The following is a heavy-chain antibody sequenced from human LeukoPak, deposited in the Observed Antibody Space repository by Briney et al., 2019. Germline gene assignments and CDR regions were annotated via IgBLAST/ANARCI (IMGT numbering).Heavy chain of an antibody. V-gene: IGHV1-69*05. J-gene: IGHJ3*02. CDR3: AKDRASSNWSRDAFDI. CDR1: GGTFSNYA. CDR2: IIPIFGTA. Sequence: SVKVSCKASGGTFSNYAISWVRQAPGQGLEWMRGIIPIFGTANYAQKFQGRVTITTDESTSTVYMEVSSVRFEDTAVYYCAKDRASSNWSRDAFDIWGQGTVLTISS. D-gene: IGHD6-13*01.